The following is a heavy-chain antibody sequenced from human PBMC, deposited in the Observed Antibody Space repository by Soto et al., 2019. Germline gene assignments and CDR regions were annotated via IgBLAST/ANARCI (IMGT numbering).Heavy chain of an antibody. CDR3: ATRITVFGLLIPPFDP. Sequence: QVHLQQRGAGLLKPSETLSLTCAVYGGSVNGYYWDWIRQPPGKGLEWIGEINHTGGTHYNPSLQSRGTMSVDTSKNQFSLRLSSVTAADTAIYYCATRITVFGLLIPPFDPWGQGTQVTVSS. CDR2: INHTGGT. D-gene: IGHD3-3*01. V-gene: IGHV4-34*02. CDR1: GGSVNGYY. J-gene: IGHJ5*02.